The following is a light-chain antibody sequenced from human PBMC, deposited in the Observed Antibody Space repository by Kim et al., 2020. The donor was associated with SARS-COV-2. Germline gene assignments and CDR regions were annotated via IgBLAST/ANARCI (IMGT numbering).Light chain of an antibody. Sequence: APGKTARITCGGNNIGSKSVHWYQQKPGQAPVLVIYYDSDRPSGIPERFSGSNSGNTATLTISRVEAGDEADYYCQMWDSSSDHRVFGTGTKVTVL. J-gene: IGLJ1*01. V-gene: IGLV3-21*04. CDR2: YDS. CDR3: QMWDSSSDHRV. CDR1: NIGSKS.